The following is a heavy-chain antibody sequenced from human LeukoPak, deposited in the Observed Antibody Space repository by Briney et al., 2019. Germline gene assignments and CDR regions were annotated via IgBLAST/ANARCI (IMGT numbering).Heavy chain of an antibody. J-gene: IGHJ5*02. Sequence: GGSLRLSCAASGFMFSSYGMHWVRQAPGKGLEWVAVISHEESNKFYADSVRGRFTISRDNAKNTLYLQMDSLRAEDTATYYCAKEVVASVGMGGHLYNWFDPWGHGTLVTVSS. CDR1: GFMFSSYG. CDR3: AKEVVASVGMGGHLYNWFDP. CDR2: ISHEESNK. V-gene: IGHV3-30*18. D-gene: IGHD1-26*01.